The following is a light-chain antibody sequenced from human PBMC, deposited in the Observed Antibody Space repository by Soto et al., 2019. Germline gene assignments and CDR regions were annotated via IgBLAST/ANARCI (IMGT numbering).Light chain of an antibody. CDR3: QQYNSYRYT. CDR2: DAS. CDR1: QSISSW. V-gene: IGKV1-5*01. J-gene: IGKJ2*01. Sequence: DIQMTQSPSTLSASVGDRVTITCRASQSISSWLAWDQQKPGKAPKLLIYDASSLESGVPSRFSGSGSGTEFTLTISSLQPDDFATYYCQQYNSYRYTFGQGTKLEIK.